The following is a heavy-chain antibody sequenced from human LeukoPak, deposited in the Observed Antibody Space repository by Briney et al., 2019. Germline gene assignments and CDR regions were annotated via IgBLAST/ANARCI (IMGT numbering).Heavy chain of an antibody. V-gene: IGHV1-3*01. CDR3: ARGEVAQYFQH. CDR1: GGTFSSYA. CDR2: INAGSGNT. J-gene: IGHJ1*01. D-gene: IGHD1-26*01. Sequence: ASVNVSCKASGGTFSSYAISWVRQAPGQRLEWMGWINAGSGNTKYTQKFQDTVTITRDTSASTAYMELSSLRSEDTAIYYCARGEVAQYFQHWGQGTLVTVSS.